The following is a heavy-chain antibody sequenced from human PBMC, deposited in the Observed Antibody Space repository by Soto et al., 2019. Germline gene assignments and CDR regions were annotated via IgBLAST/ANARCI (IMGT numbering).Heavy chain of an antibody. J-gene: IGHJ4*02. CDR2: ISSSGSGGDT. V-gene: IGHV3-48*03. D-gene: IGHD3-3*01. CDR3: AKHDFWTLYNSGLDS. Sequence: HPGGSLRLSCAASGFTFSSYEMNWVRQAPGKGLEWVSYISSSGSGGDTKSADSVKGRFTIARDNFKNMLSLQMNSLRVEDTAVYYCAKHDFWTLYNSGLDSWGQGTLVTVSS. CDR1: GFTFSSYE.